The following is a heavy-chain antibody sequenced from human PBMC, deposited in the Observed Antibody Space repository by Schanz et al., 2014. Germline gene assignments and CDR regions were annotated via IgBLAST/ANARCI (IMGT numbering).Heavy chain of an antibody. J-gene: IGHJ4*02. Sequence: QVQLVESGGGLVKPGGSLRLSCAASGFTFSDYYMSWIRQAPGKGLEWVSYISNSGTTIYYADSVKGRFTISRDNAKNSLYQQMTIQRVENAAVYYCARDLISSGWDGWGQGTLVTVSS. CDR3: ARDLISSGWDG. D-gene: IGHD6-19*01. CDR1: GFTFSDYY. V-gene: IGHV3-11*01. CDR2: ISNSGTTI.